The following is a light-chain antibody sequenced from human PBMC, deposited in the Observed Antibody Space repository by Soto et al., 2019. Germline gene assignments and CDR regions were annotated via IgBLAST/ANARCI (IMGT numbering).Light chain of an antibody. V-gene: IGKV3-20*01. CDR3: LQYGSSVWT. Sequence: EIVFTHSPGPLSLSPGARATLSCRASQRLSSNYLAWFQQKPGQAPRLLIYGASSRATGIPDRFSGSGSGTDFTLTIPRLEPEDFAVYYCLQYGSSVWTVGQGTGGYQ. CDR2: GAS. CDR1: QRLSSNY. J-gene: IGKJ1*01.